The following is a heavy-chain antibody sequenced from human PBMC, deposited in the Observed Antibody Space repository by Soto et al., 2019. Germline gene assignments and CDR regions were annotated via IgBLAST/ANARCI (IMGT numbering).Heavy chain of an antibody. J-gene: IGHJ5*02. CDR2: INQNGTIK. Sequence: GGSLRLSCAASGFTFSKDWMSWVRQAPGKGLEWVANINQNGTIKYYVDSVKGRFTISRDNAKNSLYLQMNSLSPDDTAVYYCSRAISWGQGALVTVSS. CDR1: GFTFSKDW. V-gene: IGHV3-7*04. CDR3: SRAIS.